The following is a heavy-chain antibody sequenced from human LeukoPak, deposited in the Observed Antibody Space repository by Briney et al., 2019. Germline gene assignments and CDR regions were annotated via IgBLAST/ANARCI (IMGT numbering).Heavy chain of an antibody. Sequence: PSETLSLTCAVSGGSISSYYWWSWVRQPPGKGLEWIGYMYNSGSNYYNPSLKSRVNMFADTSKNHFSLKLSSVTAADTAVYYCARRGAYCGGDCFSIDYWGQGTLVTISS. CDR1: GGSISSYYW. D-gene: IGHD2-21*02. CDR3: ARRGAYCGGDCFSIDY. V-gene: IGHV4-4*02. CDR2: MYNSGSN. J-gene: IGHJ4*02.